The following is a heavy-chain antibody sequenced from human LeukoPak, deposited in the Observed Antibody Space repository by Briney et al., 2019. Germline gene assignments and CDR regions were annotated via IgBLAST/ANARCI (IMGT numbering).Heavy chain of an antibody. V-gene: IGHV4-59*08. D-gene: IGHD3-22*01. Sequence: SETLSLTCTVSGGSISRHYWSWIRHPPGKGLEWIGYIYYSGSTNNNPSLKSRVTISVDTSKNQFSLKLSSVTAADTAVYYCATQRIDYYDSSGYYPYYFDYWGQGTLVTVSS. CDR1: GGSISRHY. J-gene: IGHJ4*02. CDR2: IYYSGST. CDR3: ATQRIDYYDSSGYYPYYFDY.